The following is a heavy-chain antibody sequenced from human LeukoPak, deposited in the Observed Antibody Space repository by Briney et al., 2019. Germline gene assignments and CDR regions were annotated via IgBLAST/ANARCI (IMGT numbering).Heavy chain of an antibody. CDR3: ARGVEPLAANTLAY. CDR2: LYSDGNT. CDR1: GFTVITND. D-gene: IGHD1-14*01. V-gene: IGHV3-53*01. Sequence: GGSLRLSCAASGFTVITNDMTWVRQAPGKGLEWVSVLYSDGNTKYADSVQGRFTISRDHSKNTLYLEMNSLSPDDTAVYYCARGVEPLAANTLAYWGQGTLVSVSS. J-gene: IGHJ4*02.